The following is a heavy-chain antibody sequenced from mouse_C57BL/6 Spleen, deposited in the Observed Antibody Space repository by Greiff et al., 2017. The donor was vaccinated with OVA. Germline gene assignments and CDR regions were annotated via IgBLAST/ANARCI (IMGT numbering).Heavy chain of an antibody. CDR1: GYTFTDYE. CDR2: IDPETGGT. J-gene: IGHJ3*01. CDR3: TRGLYYSNSFAY. Sequence: QVQLKESGAELVRPGASVTLSCKASGYTFTDYEMHWVKQTPVHGLEWIGAIDPETGGTAYNQKFKGKAILTADNSSSTAYMELRSLTSEDSAVYYCTRGLYYSNSFAYWGQGTLVTVSA. D-gene: IGHD2-5*01. V-gene: IGHV1-15*01.